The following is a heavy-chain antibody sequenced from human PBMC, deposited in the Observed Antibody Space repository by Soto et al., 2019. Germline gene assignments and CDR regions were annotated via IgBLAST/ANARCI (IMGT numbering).Heavy chain of an antibody. CDR2: INIGDGNT. D-gene: IGHD6-13*01. V-gene: IGHV1-3*04. Sequence: GASVKFSCKGSGYSFINYAIYWVRQAPGQRLEWMGRINIGDGNTKYSQRFQGRVTITRDTSASTAYMDLSSLTSDDTAVYYCARGASSSWTSLDYWGQGTLVTVSS. CDR3: ARGASSSWTSLDY. J-gene: IGHJ4*02. CDR1: GYSFINYA.